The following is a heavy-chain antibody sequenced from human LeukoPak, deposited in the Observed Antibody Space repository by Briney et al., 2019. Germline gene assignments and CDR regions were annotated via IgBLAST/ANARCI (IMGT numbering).Heavy chain of an antibody. V-gene: IGHV3-21*01. J-gene: IGHJ4*02. CDR2: ISTNSAFI. Sequence: PGGSLTLFCAASGFTFSNYSMNWVRQAPGKGLEWFSSISTNSAFIYYADSVRGRFPISRDHTKNSLYLQMHRLTADDTAVYFCACLRGPSDYWRQGTLVTV. D-gene: IGHD4-17*01. CDR1: GFTFSNYS. CDR3: ACLRGPSDY.